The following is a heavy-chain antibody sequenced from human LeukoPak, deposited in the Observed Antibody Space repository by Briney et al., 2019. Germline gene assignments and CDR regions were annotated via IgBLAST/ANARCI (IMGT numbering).Heavy chain of an antibody. D-gene: IGHD5-18*01. CDR2: INPDSGGT. CDR3: ARGDSYGYTSGFDY. J-gene: IGHJ4*02. V-gene: IGHV1-2*02. Sequence: GASVTVSFTASGYTFTGYYIHWVRQAPGQGLEWMGWINPDSGGTNFPQKFQGRVTMTRDTSISTAYMELSRLRSDDTAVYHCARGDSYGYTSGFDYWGQGTLVTVSS. CDR1: GYTFTGYY.